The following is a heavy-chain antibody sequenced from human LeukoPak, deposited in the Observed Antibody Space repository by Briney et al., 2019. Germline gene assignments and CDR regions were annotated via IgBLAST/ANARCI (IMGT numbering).Heavy chain of an antibody. V-gene: IGHV4-39*01. CDR2: SYYGGNT. Sequence: SETLSLTCSVSGASISSGTYYWAWIRQPPGKGLEWIGSSYYGGNTHYSPSLRGRVTISVDTSENKLSVRLTSVTAADTAVYYCARRPSGSDAFDIWGQGTMVTASS. CDR3: ARRPSGSDAFDI. D-gene: IGHD3-22*01. CDR1: GASISSGTYY. J-gene: IGHJ3*02.